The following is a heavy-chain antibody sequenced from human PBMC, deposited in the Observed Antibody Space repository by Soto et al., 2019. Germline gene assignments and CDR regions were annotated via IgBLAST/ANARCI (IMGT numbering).Heavy chain of an antibody. CDR3: ARAGAALVRGSIGGFDY. Sequence: QVPLQQWGAGLLKPSETLSLTCAVNGGAFNGYYWTWIRQSPGKGLQWIGENTHRGTVDYNTSIKSRVHFSMDTSKKQFSLTMTSVTAADTAVYYCARAGAALVRGSIGGFDYGGQGTLVTVTS. CDR2: NTHRGTV. J-gene: IGHJ4*02. V-gene: IGHV4-34*01. CDR1: GGAFNGYY. D-gene: IGHD3-16*01.